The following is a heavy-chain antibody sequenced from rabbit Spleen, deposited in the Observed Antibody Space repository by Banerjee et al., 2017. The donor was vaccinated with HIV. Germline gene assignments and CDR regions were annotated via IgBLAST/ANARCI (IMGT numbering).Heavy chain of an antibody. CDR2: INTSDGDT. D-gene: IGHD1-1*01. CDR3: ARNYVNTFDP. V-gene: IGHV1S40*01. CDR1: GFSFSGSAW. J-gene: IGHJ2*01. Sequence: QSLEESGGGLVKPGASLTLTCKASGFSFSGSAWICWVRQAPGKGLEWIACINTSDGDTDYANWPKGRFTISKTSSTTVTLQMTGLTAADTATYFCARNYVNTFDPWGQGTLVTVS.